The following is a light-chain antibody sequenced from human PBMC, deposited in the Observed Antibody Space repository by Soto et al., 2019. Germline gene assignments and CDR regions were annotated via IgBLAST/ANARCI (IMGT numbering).Light chain of an antibody. CDR3: LQDYGDSWT. Sequence: DIPMTQSPSSLSASVGDRVTITCRASQGISNYLAWYQQKPGKVPKLLIYAASTLQSGVPSRFSGSRSGTEFTLTISSLQPEDFASYYCLQDYGDSWTFGQGTKVDIK. CDR1: QGISNY. CDR2: AAS. J-gene: IGKJ1*01. V-gene: IGKV1-27*01.